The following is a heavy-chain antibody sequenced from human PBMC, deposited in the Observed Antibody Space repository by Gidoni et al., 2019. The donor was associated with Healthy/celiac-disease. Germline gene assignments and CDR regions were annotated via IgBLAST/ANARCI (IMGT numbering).Heavy chain of an antibody. CDR1: GFTFDDYA. V-gene: IGHV3-9*01. J-gene: IGHJ4*02. CDR3: VRWPFDY. D-gene: IGHD4-17*01. CDR2: ISWNSGSI. Sequence: EVQLVESGGGLVQPGRSLSLSCAASGFTFDDYAMHWVRQAPGKGLEWVSGISWNSGSIGYADSVKGRFTISRDNAKNSLYLQRNSLRAEDTALYYCVRWPFDYWGQGTLVTVSS.